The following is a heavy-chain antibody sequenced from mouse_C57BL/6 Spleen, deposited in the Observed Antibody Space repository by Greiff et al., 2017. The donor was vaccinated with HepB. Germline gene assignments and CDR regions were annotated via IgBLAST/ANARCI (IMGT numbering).Heavy chain of an antibody. CDR3: ARDYSNYAYFDY. J-gene: IGHJ2*01. V-gene: IGHV1-72*01. CDR1: GYTFTSYW. Sequence: VQLQQPGAELVKPGASVKLSCKASGYTFTSYWMHWVKQRPGRCLEWIGRIDPNSGGTKYNEKFKSKATLTVDKPSSTAYMQLSSLTSEDSAVYYCARDYSNYAYFDYWGQGTTLTVSS. CDR2: IDPNSGGT. D-gene: IGHD2-5*01.